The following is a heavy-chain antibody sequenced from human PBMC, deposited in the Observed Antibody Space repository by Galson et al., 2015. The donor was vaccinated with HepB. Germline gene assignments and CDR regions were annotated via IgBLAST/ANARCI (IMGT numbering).Heavy chain of an antibody. CDR3: AHMGATTFAFDI. Sequence: CAICGDSVSSNSAAWNWIRQSPSRGFEWLGRTYYRSKWYNDYAVSVKSRITINPDTSKNQFSLQLNSVTPEDTAVYYCAHMGATTFAFDIWGQGTLVTVSS. J-gene: IGHJ4*02. D-gene: IGHD1-26*01. CDR2: TYYRSKWYN. V-gene: IGHV6-1*01. CDR1: GDSVSSNSAA.